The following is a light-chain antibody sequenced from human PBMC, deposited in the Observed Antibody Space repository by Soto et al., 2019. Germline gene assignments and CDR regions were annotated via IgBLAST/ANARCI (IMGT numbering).Light chain of an antibody. V-gene: IGKV3-20*01. CDR3: QQCDNSPPWT. J-gene: IGKJ1*01. Sequence: EIVLTQSPGTLSLSPEERATLSCRASQSVSSNYLAWYQQKPGQAPRLLIYGASSRATGIPDRFSGSGSGTDFTLAISRLEPEDFAVYYCQQCDNSPPWTFGQGTKVDIK. CDR1: QSVSSNY. CDR2: GAS.